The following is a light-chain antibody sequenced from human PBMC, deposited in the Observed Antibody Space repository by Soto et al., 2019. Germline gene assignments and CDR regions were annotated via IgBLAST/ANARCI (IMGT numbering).Light chain of an antibody. J-gene: IGKJ2*01. V-gene: IGKV4-1*01. Sequence: DIVMTQSPDSLAVSLGERATINCKSSQSVLYSSNNKNYLAWYQQRPGQPHNLLIYWASTRESGVPDRFSGSGSGTDFTLTIASLQAEDVAVYYCQQYESTPPSFGQGTKLEIK. CDR3: QQYESTPPS. CDR2: WAS. CDR1: QSVLYSSNNKNY.